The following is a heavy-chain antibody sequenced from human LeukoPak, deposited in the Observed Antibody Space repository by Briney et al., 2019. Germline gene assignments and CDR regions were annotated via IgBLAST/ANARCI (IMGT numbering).Heavy chain of an antibody. V-gene: IGHV3-23*01. Sequence: GGTLRLSCAASGFTFSSYAMSWVRQAPGKGLDWVSVIGDSGVNTDYADSVKGRFTISRDNSKNMLYLQMNSLRAGDTAIYYCAKSSLVTPYDYWGQGTLVSVSS. J-gene: IGHJ4*02. CDR2: IGDSGVNT. CDR3: AKSSLVTPYDY. D-gene: IGHD2-15*01. CDR1: GFTFSSYA.